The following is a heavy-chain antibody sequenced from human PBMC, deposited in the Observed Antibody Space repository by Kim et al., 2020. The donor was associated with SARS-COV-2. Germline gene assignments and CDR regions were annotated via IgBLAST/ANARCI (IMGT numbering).Heavy chain of an antibody. Sequence: ANSVTGRFTITRDNSKNTMYLQLGRLRADDVAVYYCARDGGGDCRDAFDIWGQGTMVTVSS. D-gene: IGHD2-21*02. V-gene: IGHV3-64*01. J-gene: IGHJ3*02. CDR3: ARDGGGDCRDAFDI.